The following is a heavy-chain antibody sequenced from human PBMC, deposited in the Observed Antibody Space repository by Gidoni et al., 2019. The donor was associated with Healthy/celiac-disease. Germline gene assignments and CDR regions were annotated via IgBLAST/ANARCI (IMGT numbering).Heavy chain of an antibody. V-gene: IGHV4-59*01. CDR1: GGSISSYY. D-gene: IGHD2-15*01. CDR3: ARVGGPGGPADY. Sequence: QVQLQESGPGLVKPSETLSLTCTVSGGSISSYYWSWIRQPPGKGLEWIGYIYYSGSTNYNPSLKSRVTISVDTSKNQFSLKLSSVTAADTAVYYCARVGGPGGPADYWGQGTLVTVSS. CDR2: IYYSGST. J-gene: IGHJ4*02.